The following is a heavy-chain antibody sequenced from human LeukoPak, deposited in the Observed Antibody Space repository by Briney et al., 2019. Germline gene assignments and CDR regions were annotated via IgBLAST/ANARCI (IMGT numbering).Heavy chain of an antibody. J-gene: IGHJ4*02. Sequence: PGRSLRLSCAASGFTFSSYGMHWVRQAPGKGLEWVAVISYDGSNKYYADSVKGRFTISRDNSKNTLYLQMNSLRAEDTAVYYCAKGLGYCSSTSCPPRDYWGQGTLVTVSS. CDR2: ISYDGSNK. V-gene: IGHV3-30*18. D-gene: IGHD2-2*01. CDR1: GFTFSSYG. CDR3: AKGLGYCSSTSCPPRDY.